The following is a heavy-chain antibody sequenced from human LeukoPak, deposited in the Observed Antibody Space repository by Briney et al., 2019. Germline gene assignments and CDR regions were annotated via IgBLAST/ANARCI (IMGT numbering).Heavy chain of an antibody. CDR3: AREDIVVVPAAQDLNYYYYGMDV. CDR2: IKSKTDGGTT. Sequence: GGSLRLSCAASGFTFSNAWMNWVRQAPGKGLEWVGRIKSKTDGGTTDYAAPVKGRFTISRDNSKNTLYLQMNSLRAEDTAVYYCAREDIVVVPAAQDLNYYYYGMDVWGQGTTVTVSS. J-gene: IGHJ6*02. CDR1: GFTFSNAW. D-gene: IGHD2-2*01. V-gene: IGHV3-15*07.